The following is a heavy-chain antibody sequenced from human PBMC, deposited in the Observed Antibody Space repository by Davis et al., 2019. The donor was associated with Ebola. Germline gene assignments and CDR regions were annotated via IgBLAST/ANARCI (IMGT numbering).Heavy chain of an antibody. CDR1: GYTFTSYY. V-gene: IGHV1-46*01. CDR3: ARDSRWPAYYYYGMDV. CDR2: INPSGGST. J-gene: IGHJ6*02. D-gene: IGHD2-15*01. Sequence: AASVKVSCKASGYTFTSYYMHWVRQAPGQGLEWMGIINPSGGSTSYAQKFQGRVTMTRDTSTSTVYMELSSLRSDDTAVYYCARDSRWPAYYYYGMDVWGQGTLVTVSS.